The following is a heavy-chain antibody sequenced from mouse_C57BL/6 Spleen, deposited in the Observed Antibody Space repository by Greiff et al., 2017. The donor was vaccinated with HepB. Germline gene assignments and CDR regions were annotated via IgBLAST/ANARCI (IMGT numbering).Heavy chain of an antibody. J-gene: IGHJ1*03. V-gene: IGHV3-6*01. Sequence: EVQRVESGPGLVKPSQSLSLTCSVTGYSITSGYYWNWIRQFPGNKLEWMGYISYDGSNNYNPSLKNRISITRDTSKNQFFLKLNSVTTEDTATYYCGSHWYFDVWGTGTTVTVSS. CDR1: GYSITSGYY. CDR3: GSHWYFDV. D-gene: IGHD1-1*01. CDR2: ISYDGSN.